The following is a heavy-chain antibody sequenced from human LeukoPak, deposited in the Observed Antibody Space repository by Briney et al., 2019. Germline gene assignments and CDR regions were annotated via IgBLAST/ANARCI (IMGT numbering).Heavy chain of an antibody. Sequence: ASVKVSCKASGYTFTGYYMHWVRQAPGQGLEWMGWINPNSGGTNYAQKFQGRVTMTRDTSISTAYMGLSRLRSDDTAVYYCARERYCSGGSCYQRREFDYWGQGTLVTVSS. D-gene: IGHD2-15*01. CDR3: ARERYCSGGSCYQRREFDY. CDR2: INPNSGGT. V-gene: IGHV1-2*02. J-gene: IGHJ4*02. CDR1: GYTFTGYY.